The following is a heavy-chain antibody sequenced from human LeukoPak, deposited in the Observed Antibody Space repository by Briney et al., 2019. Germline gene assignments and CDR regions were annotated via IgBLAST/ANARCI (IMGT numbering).Heavy chain of an antibody. CDR3: ARSGYYDSSGYFDY. V-gene: IGHV4-39*07. CDR1: GGSISSSSYD. J-gene: IGHJ4*02. Sequence: SETLSLTCTVSGGSISSSSYDWGWIRQPPGKGLEWIGSMYHSGSTNYNPSLKSRVTISVDTSKNQFFLKLSSVTAADTAVYYCARSGYYDSSGYFDYWGQGTLVTVSS. D-gene: IGHD3-22*01. CDR2: MYHSGST.